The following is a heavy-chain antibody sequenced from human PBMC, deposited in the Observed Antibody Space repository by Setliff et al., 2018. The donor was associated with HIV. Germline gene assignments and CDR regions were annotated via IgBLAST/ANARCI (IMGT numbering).Heavy chain of an antibody. CDR3: ARDRYAGEIDY. CDR1: GGSISSGGYS. CDR2: IYHSGST. D-gene: IGHD3-10*01. Sequence: PSETLSLTCAVSGGSISSGGYSWNWIRQPPGKGLEWIGYIYHSGSTFYNPSLKSRVTISVDTSKNQFSLKLSSVTAADTAVYYCARDRYAGEIDYWGQGTLVTVSS. V-gene: IGHV4-30-2*01. J-gene: IGHJ4*02.